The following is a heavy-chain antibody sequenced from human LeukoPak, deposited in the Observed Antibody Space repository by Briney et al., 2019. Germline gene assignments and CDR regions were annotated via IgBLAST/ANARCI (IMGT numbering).Heavy chain of an antibody. J-gene: IGHJ4*02. Sequence: SETLSLTCAVSGGSISSSNWWSWVRQPPGKRLEWTWEIYHSGSTNYNPSLKSRVTISVDKSKNQFSLKLSSVTAADTAVYYCARDSTYSSSSLVDYWGQGTLVTVSS. D-gene: IGHD6-13*01. V-gene: IGHV4-4*02. CDR3: ARDSTYSSSSLVDY. CDR1: GGSISSSNW. CDR2: IYHSGST.